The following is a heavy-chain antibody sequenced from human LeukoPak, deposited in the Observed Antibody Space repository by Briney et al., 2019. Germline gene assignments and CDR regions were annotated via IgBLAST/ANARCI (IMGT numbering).Heavy chain of an antibody. J-gene: IGHJ4*02. Sequence: SETLSLTCTVSGGAISSGAYYWSWIRQPPGKGLEWIGYIYYSGSTYYNPSLKSRVTISVDTSKNHFSLKLSSVTAADTAVYYCARTYSSGWYLYWGQGTLVTVSS. V-gene: IGHV4-30-4*01. CDR1: GGAISSGAYY. CDR2: IYYSGST. D-gene: IGHD6-19*01. CDR3: ARTYSSGWYLY.